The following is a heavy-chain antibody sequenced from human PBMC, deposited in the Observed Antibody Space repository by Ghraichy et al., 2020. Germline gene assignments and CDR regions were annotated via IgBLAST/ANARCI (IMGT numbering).Heavy chain of an antibody. D-gene: IGHD6-13*01. CDR2: IYYSGST. V-gene: IGHV4-59*01. Sequence: SETLSLTCTVSGGSISSYYWSWIRQPPGKGLEWIGYIYYSGSTNYNPSLKSRVTISVDTSKNQFSLKLSSVTAADTAVYYCARVSSSWLLGPCWYFGLWGRGTLVTVPS. CDR3: ARVSSSWLLGPCWYFGL. CDR1: GGSISSYY. J-gene: IGHJ2*01.